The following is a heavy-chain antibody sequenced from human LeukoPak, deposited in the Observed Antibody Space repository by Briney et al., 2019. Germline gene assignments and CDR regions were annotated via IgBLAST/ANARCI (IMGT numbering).Heavy chain of an antibody. J-gene: IGHJ4*02. D-gene: IGHD5-18*01. CDR1: GGSISSGDYY. Sequence: PSQTLSLTCTVSGGSISSGDYYWSWIRQPPGKGLEWIGYIYYSGSTNYNPSLKSRVTISVDTSKNQFSLKLSSVTAADTAVYYCARGPTWIQLWFPFDYWGQGTLVTVSS. CDR3: ARGPTWIQLWFPFDY. CDR2: IYYSGST. V-gene: IGHV4-30-4*01.